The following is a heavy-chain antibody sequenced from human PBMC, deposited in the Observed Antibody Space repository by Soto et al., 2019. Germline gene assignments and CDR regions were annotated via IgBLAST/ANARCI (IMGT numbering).Heavy chain of an antibody. V-gene: IGHV4-59*01. J-gene: IGHJ6*02. D-gene: IGHD2-2*02. Sequence: LSLTCTVSGGSISSYYWSWIRQPPGKGLEWIGYIYYSGSTNYNPSLKSRVTISVDTSKNQFSLKLSSVTAADTAVYYCARANNYKYCSSTSCYMEDVWGQGTTVTVSS. CDR1: GGSISSYY. CDR3: ARANNYKYCSSTSCYMEDV. CDR2: IYYSGST.